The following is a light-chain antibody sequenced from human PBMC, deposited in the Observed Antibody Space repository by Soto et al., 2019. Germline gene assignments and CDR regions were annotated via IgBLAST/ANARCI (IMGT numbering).Light chain of an antibody. CDR1: QSVSSN. CDR2: GAS. CDR3: QQYNDWPPWT. V-gene: IGKV3-15*01. Sequence: EIEMTQSPATLSVSPGERAILSCRASQSVSSNLAWYQQKPGQAPRLLIYGASTRATGIPVRFSGSGSGTEFTLTISTLQSEDFAVYYCQQYNDWPPWTFGPGTKVEIK. J-gene: IGKJ1*01.